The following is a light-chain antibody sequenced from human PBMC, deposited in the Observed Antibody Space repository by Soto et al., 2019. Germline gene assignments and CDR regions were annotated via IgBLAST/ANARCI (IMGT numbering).Light chain of an antibody. V-gene: IGKV4-1*01. CDR3: PQYYSNPA. CDR1: QSVLYSSNNKNY. Sequence: DNVMTQSPDSLAVSLGERATINCRSSQSVLYSSNNKNYLAWYQQKAGQPPKLLIYWASTRESGVPDRFSGSRSGTDFTRTISSLQAEDVAVYYCPQYYSNPAFGQGTKVEIK. J-gene: IGKJ1*01. CDR2: WAS.